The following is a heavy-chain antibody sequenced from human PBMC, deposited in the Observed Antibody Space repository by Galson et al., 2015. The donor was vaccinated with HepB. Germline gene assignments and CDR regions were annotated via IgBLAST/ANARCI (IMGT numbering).Heavy chain of an antibody. CDR1: GFTFSSYG. Sequence: SLRLSCAASGFTFSSYGMHWVRQAPGKGLEWVAVITYDGSNKYYADSVKGRFTISRDNSKNTLYLQMNSLRAEDTAVYYCARAHSGYSYGYICDYWGRGTLVTVSS. D-gene: IGHD5-18*01. CDR2: ITYDGSNK. CDR3: ARAHSGYSYGYICDY. V-gene: IGHV3-30*03. J-gene: IGHJ4*02.